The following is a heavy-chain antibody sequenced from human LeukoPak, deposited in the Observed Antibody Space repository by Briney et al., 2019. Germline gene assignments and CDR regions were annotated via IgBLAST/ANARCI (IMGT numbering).Heavy chain of an antibody. V-gene: IGHV3-30*03. J-gene: IGHJ4*02. CDR3: ASRVTGDFDY. Sequence: GRSLRLSCAASGFTFSSYGMHWVRQAPGKGLEWVAVISYDGGNKYYADSVKGRFTISRDNSKNTLYLQMNSLRAEDTAVYYCASRVTGDFDYWGQGTLVTVSS. CDR1: GFTFSSYG. D-gene: IGHD1-14*01. CDR2: ISYDGGNK.